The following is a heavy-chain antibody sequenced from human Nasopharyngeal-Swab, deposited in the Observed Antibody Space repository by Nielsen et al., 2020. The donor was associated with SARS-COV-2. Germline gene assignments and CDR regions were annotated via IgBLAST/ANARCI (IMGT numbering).Heavy chain of an antibody. CDR3: AKDGDSGYSYGSYYGMDV. Sequence: LSLTCAASGFTFSSYGMHWVRQAPGKGLEWVAVISYDGSNKYYADSVKGRFTISRDNSKNTLYLQMNSLRAEDTAVYYCAKDGDSGYSYGSYYGMDVWGQGTTVTVSS. V-gene: IGHV3-30*18. J-gene: IGHJ6*02. CDR2: ISYDGSNK. CDR1: GFTFSSYG. D-gene: IGHD5-18*01.